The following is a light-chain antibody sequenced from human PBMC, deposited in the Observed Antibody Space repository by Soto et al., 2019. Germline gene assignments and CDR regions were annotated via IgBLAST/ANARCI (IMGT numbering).Light chain of an antibody. CDR1: SSNIGAGYD. CDR2: ADN. CDR3: QSYDTSLSGVI. J-gene: IGLJ2*01. V-gene: IGLV1-40*01. Sequence: QSVLTQTPSVSGAPGQKITMSCTGSSSNIGAGYDVHWYQQLPGAAPRLLIYADNNRPSGVPDRFSASNSGTSASLAITGLRGEDEAVYYCQSYDTSLSGVIFGAGTKL.